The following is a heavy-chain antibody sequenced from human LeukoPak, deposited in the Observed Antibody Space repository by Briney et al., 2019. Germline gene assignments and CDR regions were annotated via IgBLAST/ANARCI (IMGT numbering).Heavy chain of an antibody. Sequence: PGGSLRLSCAASGFTFDDYAMHWVRQAPGKGLEWVSSVSGTSEYIYYADSVRGRFHISRDNAKNTVYLQMNSLRAEDTALYYCARWYSSGWYSDYWGQGTLVTVSS. CDR1: GFTFDDYA. V-gene: IGHV3-21*06. D-gene: IGHD6-19*01. CDR3: ARWYSSGWYSDY. J-gene: IGHJ4*02. CDR2: VSGTSEYI.